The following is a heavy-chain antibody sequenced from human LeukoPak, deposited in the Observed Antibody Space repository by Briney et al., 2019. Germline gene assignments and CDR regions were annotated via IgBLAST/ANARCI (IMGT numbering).Heavy chain of an antibody. CDR2: ISYDGSNK. Sequence: PGGSLRLSCAASGFTFSSYAMHWVRQAPGKGLEWVAVISYDGSNKYYADSVKGRFTISRDNSKNTLYLQMNSLRAEDTAVYYCARAPGPVVAPNDYWGQGTLVTVSS. J-gene: IGHJ4*02. D-gene: IGHD4-23*01. V-gene: IGHV3-30*14. CDR1: GFTFSSYA. CDR3: ARAPGPVVAPNDY.